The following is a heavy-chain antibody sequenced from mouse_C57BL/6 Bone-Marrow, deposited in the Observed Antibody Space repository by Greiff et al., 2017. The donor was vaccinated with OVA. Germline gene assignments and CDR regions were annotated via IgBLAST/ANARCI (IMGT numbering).Heavy chain of an antibody. D-gene: IGHD2-1*01. CDR2: IWTGGGT. CDR3: ARIYYGNYYAMDY. CDR1: GFSLTSYA. J-gene: IGHJ4*01. V-gene: IGHV2-9-1*01. Sequence: VQLQESGPGLVAPSQSLSITCTVSGFSLTSYAISWVRQPPGKGLEWLGVIWTGGGTNYNSALKSRMSISKDNSKSQVFLKMNSLQTDDTARYYCARIYYGNYYAMDYWGQGTSVTVSS.